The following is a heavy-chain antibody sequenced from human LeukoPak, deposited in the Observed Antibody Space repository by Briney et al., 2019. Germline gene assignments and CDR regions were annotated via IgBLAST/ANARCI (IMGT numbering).Heavy chain of an antibody. Sequence: PGGSLRLSCAASGFTSSDYYMAWMRQAPGRGPECVSFISSVGNTIYYADSVKGRFTISRDNAKNSLYLQMSSLRAEDTALYLCAGGDRNGWYFYYWGQGTLVTVSS. CDR2: ISSVGNTI. CDR3: AGGDRNGWYFYY. D-gene: IGHD6-19*01. CDR1: GFTSSDYY. V-gene: IGHV3-11*01. J-gene: IGHJ4*02.